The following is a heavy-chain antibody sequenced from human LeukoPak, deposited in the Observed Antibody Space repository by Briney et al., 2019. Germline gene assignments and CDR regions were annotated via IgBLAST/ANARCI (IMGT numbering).Heavy chain of an antibody. CDR1: GFTFSSSA. D-gene: IGHD3-16*02. V-gene: IGHV3-7*03. J-gene: IGHJ4*02. CDR2: IKQDGSEK. CDR3: AREEVYDYVWGSYRLNRYFDY. Sequence: GGSLRLSCAASGFTFSSSAMSWVRQAPGKGLEWVANIKQDGSEKYYVDSVKGRFTISRDNAKNSLYLQMNSLRAEDTAVYYCAREEVYDYVWGSYRLNRYFDYWGQGTLVTVSS.